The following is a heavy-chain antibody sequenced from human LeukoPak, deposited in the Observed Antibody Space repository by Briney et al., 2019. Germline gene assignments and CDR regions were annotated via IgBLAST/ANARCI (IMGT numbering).Heavy chain of an antibody. Sequence: SETLSLTCTVSGGSISSGNYYWNWIRQPAGRGLEWIGHIYTSGITDYNPSLKSRVTISLDTSKNQFSLKLNFVTAADTAVYYCARRGEIWGQGIMVTVSS. D-gene: IGHD3-10*01. J-gene: IGHJ3*02. CDR3: ARRGEI. CDR2: IYTSGIT. V-gene: IGHV4-61*09. CDR1: GGSISSGNYY.